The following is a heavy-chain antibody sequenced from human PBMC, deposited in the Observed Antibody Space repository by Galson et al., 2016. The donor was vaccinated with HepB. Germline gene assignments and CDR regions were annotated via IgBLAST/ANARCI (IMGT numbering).Heavy chain of an antibody. D-gene: IGHD3-3*01. Sequence: SVKVSCKASGYNFPSYGITWVRQAPGQGLEWVGWISAYTGQAHYAQSLQGRVTMTTDTTSSVVDMELRSLRPDDTAIYFCARFLRSSKYFYGMDVWGQGTTVSVSS. V-gene: IGHV1-18*01. CDR1: GYNFPSYG. CDR2: ISAYTGQA. CDR3: ARFLRSSKYFYGMDV. J-gene: IGHJ6*02.